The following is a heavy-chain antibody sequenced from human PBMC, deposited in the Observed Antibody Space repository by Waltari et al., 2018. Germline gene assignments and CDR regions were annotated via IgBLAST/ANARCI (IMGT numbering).Heavy chain of an antibody. J-gene: IGHJ4*02. D-gene: IGHD4-4*01. CDR2: IYYSGST. CDR1: GGSISSSSYY. V-gene: IGHV4-39*01. Sequence: QLQLQESGPGLVKPSETLSLTCTVSGGSISSSSYYWGWIRQPPGKGLEGIGSIYYSGSTYYNPSLKSRVTISVDTSKNQFSLKLSSVTAADTAVYYCARHGSTVTTTDFDYWGQGTLVTVSS. CDR3: ARHGSTVTTTDFDY.